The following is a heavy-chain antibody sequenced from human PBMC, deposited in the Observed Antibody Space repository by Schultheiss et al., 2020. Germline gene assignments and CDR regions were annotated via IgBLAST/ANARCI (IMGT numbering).Heavy chain of an antibody. CDR1: GGSISGYY. J-gene: IGHJ1*01. CDR2: IHHSGGA. D-gene: IGHD3-16*01. Sequence: SQTLSLTCTVSGGSISGYYWSWIRQPPGKGLEWIGYIHHSGGANYNPSLKSRVTISIDTSKNQFSLKLSSVTAADTAVYYCARGGYDYVYFQHWGQGTLVTVSS. V-gene: IGHV4-59*01. CDR3: ARGGYDYVYFQH.